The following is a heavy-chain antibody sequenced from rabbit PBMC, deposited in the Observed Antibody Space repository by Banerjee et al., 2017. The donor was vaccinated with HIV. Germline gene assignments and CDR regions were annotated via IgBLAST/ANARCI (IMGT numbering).Heavy chain of an antibody. J-gene: IGHJ4*01. CDR2: IYPDYGST. V-gene: IGHV1S47*01. D-gene: IGHD1-1*01. CDR1: GFSFSSNA. Sequence: EESGGDLVKPGASLTLTCTVSGFSFSSNAMCWVRQAPGKGLEWIANIYPDYGSTDYASWVNGRFTISLDNAQNTLFLQMTSLTAADTATYFCARAVYASSSGYYMDLWGPGTLVTVS. CDR3: ARAVYASSSGYYMDL.